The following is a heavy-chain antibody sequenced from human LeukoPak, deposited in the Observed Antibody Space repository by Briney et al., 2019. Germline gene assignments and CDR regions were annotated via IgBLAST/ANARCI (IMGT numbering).Heavy chain of an antibody. D-gene: IGHD3-16*01. Sequence: GGSLRLSCAASGFTFSSYAMSWVREAPARGLEWVSSLRGNGDTFYAESVKGRFTLSRDESRNTVYLHLNKLRVEDTAEYYCAKASWVSSADAVLWGQGTVVTVSS. CDR1: GFTFSSYA. V-gene: IGHV3-23*01. CDR3: AKASWVSSADAVL. J-gene: IGHJ4*02. CDR2: LRGNGDT.